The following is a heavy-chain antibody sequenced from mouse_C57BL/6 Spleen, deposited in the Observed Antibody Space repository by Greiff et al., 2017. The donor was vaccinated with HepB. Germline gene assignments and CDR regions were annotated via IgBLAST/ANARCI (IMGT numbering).Heavy chain of an antibody. Sequence: EVQGVESGPSLVRPSQTLSLTCTVTGFSINSDCYWIWIRQFPGNKLEYIGYTFYSGITYYNPSLESRTYITRDTSKNQFSLKLSSVTTEDTATYYCARGARDSSGYGYFDYWGQGTTLTVSS. D-gene: IGHD3-2*02. CDR1: GFSINSDCY. J-gene: IGHJ2*01. V-gene: IGHV3-3*01. CDR3: ARGARDSSGYGYFDY. CDR2: TFYSGIT.